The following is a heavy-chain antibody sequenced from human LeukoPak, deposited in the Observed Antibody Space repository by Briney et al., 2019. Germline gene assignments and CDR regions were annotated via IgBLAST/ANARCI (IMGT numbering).Heavy chain of an antibody. J-gene: IGHJ6*02. CDR2: IYYSGST. V-gene: IGHV4-59*08. CDR1: SGSISSHY. D-gene: IGHD3-22*01. CDR3: AARGYRRTHGSLDV. Sequence: SETLSLTCTVSSGSISSHYWSWIRQPPGKGLEWIGYIYYSGSTNYNPSLKSRVTISVDTSKNQFSLKLSSVTAADTAVYYCAARGYRRTHGSLDVWGQGTTVTVSS.